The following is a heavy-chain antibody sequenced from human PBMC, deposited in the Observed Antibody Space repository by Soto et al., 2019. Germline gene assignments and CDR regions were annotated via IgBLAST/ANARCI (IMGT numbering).Heavy chain of an antibody. CDR3: AKDPYGDYGFTWFDF. Sequence: QVQLVESGGGVVQPGRSLRLSCAASGFTFSTYGMHWVRQAPGKGLEWVALISYDGSNKYYADSVKGRFTISRDNSKNTLYLQMNSLRAEDTAVYYCAKDPYGDYGFTWFDFWGQGTLVTVSS. CDR1: GFTFSTYG. V-gene: IGHV3-30*18. J-gene: IGHJ5*01. D-gene: IGHD4-17*01. CDR2: ISYDGSNK.